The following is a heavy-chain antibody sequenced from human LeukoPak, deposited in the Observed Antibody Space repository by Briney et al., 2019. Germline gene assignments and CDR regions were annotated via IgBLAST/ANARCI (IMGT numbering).Heavy chain of an antibody. J-gene: IGHJ4*02. CDR1: GASISSFY. D-gene: IGHD2-15*01. Sequence: SETLSLTCTVSGASISSFYWSWVRPSPGKGLEWIGRIYYTGSTSYNPSLKSRVTISVDTSKNQFSLRLSSVTAADTAVYYCATLGGYCSGGSCFSRYYFDYWGQGTLVTVSS. CDR2: IYYTGST. V-gene: IGHV4-59*12. CDR3: ATLGGYCSGGSCFSRYYFDY.